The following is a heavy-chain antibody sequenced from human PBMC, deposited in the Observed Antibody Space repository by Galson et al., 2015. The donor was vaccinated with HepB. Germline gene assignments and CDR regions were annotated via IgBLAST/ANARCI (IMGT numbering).Heavy chain of an antibody. V-gene: IGHV1-2*04. CDR3: VREGFGEQGFDF. CDR1: GYTFGGYF. D-gene: IGHD3-10*01. Sequence: SVKVSCKASGYTFGGYFMHWVRQAPGQGLEWMGWINPNGGGTKYAQKFQGSVTMTRDVSISTGYMELTRLTADDTAVYYCVREGFGEQGFDFWGQGTLVTVSS. J-gene: IGHJ4*02. CDR2: INPNGGGT.